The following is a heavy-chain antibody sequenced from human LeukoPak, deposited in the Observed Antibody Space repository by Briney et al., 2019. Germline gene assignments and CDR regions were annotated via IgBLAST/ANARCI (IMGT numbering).Heavy chain of an antibody. CDR1: GYSFTSYW. J-gene: IGHJ2*01. Sequence: GESLKISCKGSGYSFTSYWIGWVRQMPGKGLEWMGIIYPGDSDTRYSPSFQGQVTISADKSISTAYLQWSSLKASDTAMYYCARQIVVVPAAIRGGGDWYFDLWGRRTLVTVSS. CDR2: IYPGDSDT. D-gene: IGHD2-2*02. V-gene: IGHV5-51*01. CDR3: ARQIVVVPAAIRGGGDWYFDL.